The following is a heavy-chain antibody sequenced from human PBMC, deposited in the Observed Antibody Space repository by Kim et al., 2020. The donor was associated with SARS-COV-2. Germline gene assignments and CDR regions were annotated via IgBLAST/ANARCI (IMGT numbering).Heavy chain of an antibody. D-gene: IGHD6-13*01. J-gene: IGHJ3*02. CDR2: IYPGDSDT. Sequence: GESLKISCKGSGYSFTSYWIGWVRQMPGKGLEWMGIIYPGDSDTRYSPSFQGQVTISADKSISTAYLQWSSLKASDTAMYYCARLGSSSWYIPGAFDIWGQGTMVTVSS. CDR1: GYSFTSYW. V-gene: IGHV5-51*01. CDR3: ARLGSSSWYIPGAFDI.